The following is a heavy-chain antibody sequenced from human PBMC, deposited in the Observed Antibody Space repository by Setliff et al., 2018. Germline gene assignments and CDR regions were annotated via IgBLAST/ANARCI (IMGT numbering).Heavy chain of an antibody. CDR2: IYSSGST. V-gene: IGHV4-61*02. CDR3: ARGKLRLGQLSLFYGFDI. Sequence: PSETLSLTCTVSGGSVGNSYYYWNWIRQPAGKGLEWIGRIYSSGSTNFNPSLKSRVTMSMDASKNQFSLKLSSVTAADTAIYYCARGKLRLGQLSLFYGFDIWGQGTMVTVSS. D-gene: IGHD3-16*02. J-gene: IGHJ3*02. CDR1: GGSVGNSYYY.